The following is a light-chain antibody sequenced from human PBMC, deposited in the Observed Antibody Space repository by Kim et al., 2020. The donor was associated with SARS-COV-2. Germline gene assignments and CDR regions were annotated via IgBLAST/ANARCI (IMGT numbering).Light chain of an antibody. J-gene: IGKJ5*01. V-gene: IGKV3-11*01. Sequence: ATLSLAQGERATLAGRASQSVGTYLAWYQQKPGQAPRLLIYDASKRATGIPARFRGSGSGTDFTLTIGTLEPEDSAVYYCQQRGNFGQGTRLEIK. CDR3: QQRGN. CDR2: DAS. CDR1: QSVGTY.